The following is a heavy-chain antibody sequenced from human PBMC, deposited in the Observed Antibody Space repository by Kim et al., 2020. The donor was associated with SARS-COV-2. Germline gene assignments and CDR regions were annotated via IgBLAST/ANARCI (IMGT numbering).Heavy chain of an antibody. CDR2: IQSKPDGGAR. D-gene: IGHD2-2*01. Sequence: GGSLRLSCSASGFTLSLARMSWVRQTPRKGLEWIGRIQSKPDGGARDYAAPVTGRFFISRDDSQNRLSLQMNRLTVEDTGVYYCTTDPFEYQQLHADSWG. J-gene: IGHJ5*01. CDR1: GFTLSLAR. CDR3: TTDPFEYQQLHADS. V-gene: IGHV3-15*01.